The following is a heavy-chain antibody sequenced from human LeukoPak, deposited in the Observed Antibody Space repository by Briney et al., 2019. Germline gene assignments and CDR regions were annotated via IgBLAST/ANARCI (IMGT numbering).Heavy chain of an antibody. V-gene: IGHV3-23*01. CDR1: GFTFSSYE. Sequence: SGGSLRLSCAAFGFTFSSYEMNWVRQAPGKGLEWVAAITADGGSTHYTTSVKGRFIISRDTPKNTLSLQMNNLRAEDTAVYFCARVWLRDYMDVWGEGTTVSVSS. D-gene: IGHD5-12*01. CDR2: ITADGGST. J-gene: IGHJ6*03. CDR3: ARVWLRDYMDV.